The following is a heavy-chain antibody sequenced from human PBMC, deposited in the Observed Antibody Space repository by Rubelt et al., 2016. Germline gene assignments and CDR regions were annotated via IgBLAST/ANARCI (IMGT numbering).Heavy chain of an antibody. CDR3: ASGSSEWLMDAFDI. D-gene: IGHD6-19*01. CDR1: GGSFSGYY. CDR2: VNHSGST. Sequence: QVQLQQWGAGLLKPSETLSLTCAVYGGSFSGYYWSWIRQPPGKGLEWIGEVNHSGSTNYNPSLKSRVTISVDTSKNQVSLKLSSVTAADTAVYYCASGSSEWLMDAFDIWGQGTMVTVPS. J-gene: IGHJ3*02. V-gene: IGHV4-34*01.